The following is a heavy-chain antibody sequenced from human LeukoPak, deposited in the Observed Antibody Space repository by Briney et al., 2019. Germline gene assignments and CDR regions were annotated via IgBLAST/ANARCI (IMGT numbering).Heavy chain of an antibody. CDR1: GYSFTNYW. J-gene: IGHJ3*02. CDR3: ARPRAYASTWYGRDNAFDI. Sequence: GESLKISCKGSGYSFTNYWIGWVRQMPGKGLEWMGIIYPGDSDTRYSPSFQGQVTISADKSISTAYLQWSSLKASDTATYYCARPRAYASTWYGRDNAFDIWGPGTMVTVSS. V-gene: IGHV5-51*01. D-gene: IGHD6-13*01. CDR2: IYPGDSDT.